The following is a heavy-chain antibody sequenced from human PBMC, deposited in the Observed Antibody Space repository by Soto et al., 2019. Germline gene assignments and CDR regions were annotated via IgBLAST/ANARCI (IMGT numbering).Heavy chain of an antibody. Sequence: GGSLRLSCAVSGFIFSDYGMHWVRQAPGKGLEWVAVIAYDGSNKYYADSVKGRFTISRDNSETTLYLQMDSLRAEGTAVYYCAKNHQRAPSRDGYNLIDYWGQGTLVTVSS. D-gene: IGHD5-12*01. CDR2: IAYDGSNK. CDR1: GFIFSDYG. J-gene: IGHJ4*02. V-gene: IGHV3-30*18. CDR3: AKNHQRAPSRDGYNLIDY.